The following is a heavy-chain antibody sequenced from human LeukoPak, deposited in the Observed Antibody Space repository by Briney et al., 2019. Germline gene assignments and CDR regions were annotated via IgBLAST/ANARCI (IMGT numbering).Heavy chain of an antibody. V-gene: IGHV3-73*01. CDR2: IRRRANSCAT. CDR1: GFTFSGAA. CDR3: TRLGYNYDSSDNY. D-gene: IGHD3-22*01. Sequence: PGGSLRQSCAAPGFTFSGAAMHWVRQASGKGLGWVDRIRRRANSCATAYAASVKGRFTISRDDSKNTAYLQMNSLKTEDTAVYYCTRLGYNYDSSDNYWGQGTLVTVSS. J-gene: IGHJ4*02.